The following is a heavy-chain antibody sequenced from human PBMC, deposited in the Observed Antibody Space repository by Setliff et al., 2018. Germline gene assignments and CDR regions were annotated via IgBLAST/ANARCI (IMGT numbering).Heavy chain of an antibody. D-gene: IGHD6-13*01. Sequence: SETLSLTCAVYGGSFSGYYWSWIRQPPGKGLEWIGEINHSGSTNYNPSLKSRVTISVDTSKNQFSLKLSSVTAADTAVYYCASTIAAAGTAADYWGQGTLVTVSS. CDR3: ASTIAAAGTAADY. CDR2: INHSGST. CDR1: GGSFSGYY. V-gene: IGHV4-34*01. J-gene: IGHJ4*02.